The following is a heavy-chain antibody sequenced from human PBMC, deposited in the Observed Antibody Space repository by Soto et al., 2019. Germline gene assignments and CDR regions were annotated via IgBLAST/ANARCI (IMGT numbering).Heavy chain of an antibody. D-gene: IGHD1-26*01. J-gene: IGHJ5*01. V-gene: IGHV4-59*12. Sequence: SETLSLTCTVSGGSISSYYWSWIRQPPGKGLEWIGYIYYSGSTNYNPSLKSRVTISVDTSKNQFSLKLSSVTAADTAVYYCARGELRFWFDLWGQGTLVTVSS. CDR3: ARGELRFWFDL. CDR2: IYYSGST. CDR1: GGSISSYY.